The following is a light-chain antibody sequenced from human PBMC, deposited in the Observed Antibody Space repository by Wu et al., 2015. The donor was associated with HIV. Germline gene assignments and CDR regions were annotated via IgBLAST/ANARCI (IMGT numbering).Light chain of an antibody. V-gene: IGKV3D-20*01. CDR3: QQHETAPNS. J-gene: IGKJ2*03. CDR1: QSVGGRF. CDR2: GTS. Sequence: EIVLTQSPATLSLSPGERATLFCGASQSVGGRFLAWYQQRPGLAPRLLIYGTSNRATGIPDRFSGSGSGTDFTLTISRLEPEDFAVYYCQQHETAPNSFGQGTKVEIK.